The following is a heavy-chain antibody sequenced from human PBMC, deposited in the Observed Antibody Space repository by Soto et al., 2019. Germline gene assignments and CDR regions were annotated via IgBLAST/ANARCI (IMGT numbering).Heavy chain of an antibody. Sequence: SETLFLTCTVSGGSISSYYWSWIRQPPGKGLEWIGYIYYSVSTNYNPSLKSRVTISVDTSKNQFSLKLSSVTAADTAVYYCARLPCRGGSCSYWYFDLWGRGTLVTVSS. CDR3: ARLPCRGGSCSYWYFDL. V-gene: IGHV4-59*08. CDR1: GGSISSYY. D-gene: IGHD2-15*01. CDR2: IYYSVST. J-gene: IGHJ2*01.